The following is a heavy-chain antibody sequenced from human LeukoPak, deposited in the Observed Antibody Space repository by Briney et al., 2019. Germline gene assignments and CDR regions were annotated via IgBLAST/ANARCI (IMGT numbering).Heavy chain of an antibody. D-gene: IGHD2-8*01. CDR3: ARDIDCTNGVCTDY. V-gene: IGHV1-18*01. CDR1: GYTFTSYG. Sequence: ASVKVSCKASGYTFTSYGISWVRQAPGQGLEWMGWISAYNGNTNYAQKLQGRVTMTTDTSTSTAYMELRSLRSDDSAVYYCARDIDCTNGVCTDYWGQGTLVTVSS. CDR2: ISAYNGNT. J-gene: IGHJ4*02.